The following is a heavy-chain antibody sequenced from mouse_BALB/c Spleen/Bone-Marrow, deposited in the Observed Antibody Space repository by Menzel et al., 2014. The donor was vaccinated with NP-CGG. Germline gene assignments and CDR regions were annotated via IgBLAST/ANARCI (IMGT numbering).Heavy chain of an antibody. V-gene: IGHV14-3*02. CDR1: GFNIKDTY. D-gene: IGHD2-14*01. CDR2: IDPANGNS. CDR3: ARSYTYTWFAY. Sequence: EVQLQESGAELVKPGASVKLSCTGSGFNIKDTYMHWVKQRPEQGLEWIGRIDPANGNSKYDPKFQGKATITADTSSNTAYLQLSSLTSEDTAVYYCARSYTYTWFAYWGQGTLVTVSA. J-gene: IGHJ3*01.